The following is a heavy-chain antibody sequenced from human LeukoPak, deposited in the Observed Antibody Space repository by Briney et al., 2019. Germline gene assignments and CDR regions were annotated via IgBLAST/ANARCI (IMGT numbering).Heavy chain of an antibody. CDR3: ARGVLRFLEWYYYYYGMDV. V-gene: IGHV4-39*01. J-gene: IGHJ6*02. CDR1: GGSISSSSYY. Sequence: KASETLSLTCTVSGGSISSSSYYWGWIRQPPGKGLEWIGSIYYSGSTYYNPSLKSRVTISVDTSKNQFSLKLSSVTAADTAVYYCARGVLRFLEWYYYYYGMDVWGQGTTVTVSS. CDR2: IYYSGST. D-gene: IGHD3-3*01.